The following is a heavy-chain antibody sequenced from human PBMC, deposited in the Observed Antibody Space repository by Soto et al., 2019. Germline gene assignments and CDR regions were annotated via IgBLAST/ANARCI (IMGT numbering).Heavy chain of an antibody. Sequence: SETLSLTCTVSGGSIRSGDYYWSWIRQPPGKGLEWIGYIYYSGSTYYNPSLKRRVIISVDTSKNQFSLKLSSLTAADTAVYYCARGPNYYNSARGLFDPWGQGTLVTVSS. CDR3: ARGPNYYNSARGLFDP. D-gene: IGHD3-10*01. CDR1: GGSIRSGDYY. J-gene: IGHJ5*02. CDR2: IYYSGST. V-gene: IGHV4-30-4*01.